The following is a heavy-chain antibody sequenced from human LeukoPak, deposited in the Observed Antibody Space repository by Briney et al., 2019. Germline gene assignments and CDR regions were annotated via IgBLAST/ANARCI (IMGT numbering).Heavy chain of an antibody. CDR3: ARVRGDLSIDY. J-gene: IGHJ4*02. V-gene: IGHV4-34*01. Sequence: SETLSLTCEVYIESFSGYYWTWIRQPPGKGLEWIGEINHSGSTNYNPSLKSRVTISADTSKNQFSLKLSSVTAADTAVYYCARVRGDLSIDYWGQGNLVTVSS. CDR2: INHSGST. CDR1: IESFSGYY. D-gene: IGHD2-21*02.